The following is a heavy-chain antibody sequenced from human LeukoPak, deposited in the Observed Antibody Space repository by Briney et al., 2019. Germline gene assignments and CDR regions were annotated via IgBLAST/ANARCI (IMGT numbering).Heavy chain of an antibody. J-gene: IGHJ4*02. CDR1: GFTFDDYG. V-gene: IGHV3-23*01. CDR2: ISGSGGST. D-gene: IGHD5-18*01. CDR3: AKGRIQLWSYFDY. Sequence: GGSLRLSCAASGFTFDDYGMSWVRQAPGKGLEWVSAISGSGGSTYYADSVKGRFTISRDNSKNTLYLQMNSLRAEDTAVYYCAKGRIQLWSYFDYWGQGTLVTVSS.